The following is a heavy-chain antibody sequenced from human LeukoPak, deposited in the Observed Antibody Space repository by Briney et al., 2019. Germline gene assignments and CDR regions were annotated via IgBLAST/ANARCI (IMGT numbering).Heavy chain of an antibody. Sequence: GGSLRLSCAASGFTFSSYSMNWVRRAPGKGLEWVSSISSSSSYIYYADSVKGRLTISRDNAKNSLYLQMNSLRAEDTAVYYCARDTGDIVVVPAALNWFDPWGQGTLVTVSS. D-gene: IGHD2-2*01. CDR1: GFTFSSYS. CDR2: ISSSSSYI. V-gene: IGHV3-21*01. J-gene: IGHJ5*02. CDR3: ARDTGDIVVVPAALNWFDP.